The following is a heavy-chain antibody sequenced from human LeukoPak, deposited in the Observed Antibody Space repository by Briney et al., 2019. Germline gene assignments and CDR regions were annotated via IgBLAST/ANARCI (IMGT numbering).Heavy chain of an antibody. CDR3: ASNPALLNY. CDR1: GFTFSAYA. V-gene: IGHV3-23*05. CDR2: IGSDNKP. J-gene: IGHJ4*02. D-gene: IGHD1-14*01. Sequence: QAGGSLRLSCEASGFTFSAYAMTWVRQAPGKGLEWVSSIGSDNKPHYSESVKGRFAISRDNSKNTLYLQMNSLRAEDTAVYYCASNPALLNYWGQGTLVTVSS.